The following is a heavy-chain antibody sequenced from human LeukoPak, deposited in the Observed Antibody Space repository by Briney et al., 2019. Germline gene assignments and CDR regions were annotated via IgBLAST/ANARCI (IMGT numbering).Heavy chain of an antibody. CDR3: ARGLMGGYPHFDY. Sequence: PGGSLRLSCAASGFTFSSYSMNWVRQAPGKGLEWVSYISSSSGTIYYADSVKGRFTISRDNAKNSLFLQMNSLRAEDTALYYCARGLMGGYPHFDYWGQGTLVTVSS. CDR2: ISSSSGTI. J-gene: IGHJ4*02. D-gene: IGHD3-22*01. CDR1: GFTFSSYS. V-gene: IGHV3-48*04.